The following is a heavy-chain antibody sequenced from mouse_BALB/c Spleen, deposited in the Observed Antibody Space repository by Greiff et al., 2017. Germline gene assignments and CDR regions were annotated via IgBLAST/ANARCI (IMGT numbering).Heavy chain of an antibody. Sequence: EVQLQQSGAELVKPGASVKLSCTASGFNIKDTYMHWVKQRPEQGLEWIGRIDPANGNTKYDPKFQGKATITADTSSNTAYLQLSSLTSEDTAVYYCARGRYGNYGWFAYWGQGTLVTVSA. J-gene: IGHJ3*01. D-gene: IGHD2-10*02. CDR3: ARGRYGNYGWFAY. CDR2: IDPANGNT. CDR1: GFNIKDTY. V-gene: IGHV14-3*02.